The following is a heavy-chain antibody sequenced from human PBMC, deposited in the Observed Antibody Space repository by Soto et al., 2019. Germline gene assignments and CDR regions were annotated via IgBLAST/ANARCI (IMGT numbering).Heavy chain of an antibody. Sequence: EVQLLESGGGLVQPGGSLRLSCAASGFTFSSYAMSWVRQAPGKGLEWVSAISGSGGSTYYADSVKGRFTISRDNSKNTLYLQMNSLRAEDTAVYYCARDWDIVVVPAAVGFDYWGQGTLVTVSS. CDR1: GFTFSSYA. V-gene: IGHV3-23*01. CDR2: ISGSGGST. D-gene: IGHD2-2*01. J-gene: IGHJ4*02. CDR3: ARDWDIVVVPAAVGFDY.